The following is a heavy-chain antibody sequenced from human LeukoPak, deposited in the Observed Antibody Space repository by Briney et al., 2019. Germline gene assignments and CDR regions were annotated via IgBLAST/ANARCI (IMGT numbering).Heavy chain of an antibody. J-gene: IGHJ4*02. Sequence: SGGSLRLSCAATGFTFSTYGMHWVRQAPGKGLEWVAAISNDGNKKYHADSVKGRFTISRDNPKNTLFLQMNSLRAEDTAVYYCAKEGWDKSYWYGRIDYWGQGTLVTVSS. CDR3: AKEGWDKSYWYGRIDY. CDR1: GFTFSTYG. V-gene: IGHV3-30*18. CDR2: ISNDGNKK. D-gene: IGHD2-8*02.